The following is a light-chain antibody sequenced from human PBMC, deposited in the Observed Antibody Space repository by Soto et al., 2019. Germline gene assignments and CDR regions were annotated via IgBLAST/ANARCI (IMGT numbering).Light chain of an antibody. CDR1: QIILGY. J-gene: IGKJ1*01. CDR3: QQTSSVPRT. V-gene: IGKV1-39*01. Sequence: DIQMTQSPSSLSASVGDRVTITCRASQIILGYLHWYQQKPGKAPNLLIYSTSHLESGVPSRFSGSGSGTDFTLTISSLQPEDFATYYCQQTSSVPRTFGQGTRV. CDR2: STS.